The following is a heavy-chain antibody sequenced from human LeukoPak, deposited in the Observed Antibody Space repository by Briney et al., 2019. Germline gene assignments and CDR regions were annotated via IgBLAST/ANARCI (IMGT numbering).Heavy chain of an antibody. D-gene: IGHD6-6*01. CDR1: GGSISSGGYY. CDR2: IYYSGST. Sequence: SQTLSLTCTVSGGSISSGGYYWSWLRQHPGKGLEWIGYIYYSGSTYYNPSLKSRVTISVDTSKNQYSLKLSSVTAADTAVYYCARYRAARRYYYYMDVWGKGTTVTVSS. CDR3: ARYRAARRYYYYMDV. V-gene: IGHV4-31*03. J-gene: IGHJ6*03.